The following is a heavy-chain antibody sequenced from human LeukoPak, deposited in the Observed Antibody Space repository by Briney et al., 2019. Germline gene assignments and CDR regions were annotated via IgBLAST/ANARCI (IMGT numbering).Heavy chain of an antibody. CDR1: EFTLSSYA. D-gene: IGHD2-15*01. CDR3: ARTQPSVVVVAATIFDY. Sequence: GGSLRLSCAASEFTLSSYAMSWVRQAPGKGLEWVSAISGSGGSTYYADSVKGRFTISRDNSKNTLYLQMNSLRAEDTAVYYCARTQPSVVVVAATIFDYWGQGTLVTVSS. V-gene: IGHV3-23*01. J-gene: IGHJ4*02. CDR2: ISGSGGST.